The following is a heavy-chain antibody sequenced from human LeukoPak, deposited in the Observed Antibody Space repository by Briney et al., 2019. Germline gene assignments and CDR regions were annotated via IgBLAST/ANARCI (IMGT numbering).Heavy chain of an antibody. V-gene: IGHV3-30*04. CDR1: GFTFSSYA. D-gene: IGHD3-16*01. Sequence: GGSLRLSCAASGFTFSSYAMHWVRQAPGKGLEWVAVISYDGSNKYYADSVKGRFTISRDNSKNTLYLQMNSLRAEDTAVYYCARGLGQLDYWGQGTLVTVSS. CDR2: ISYDGSNK. J-gene: IGHJ4*02. CDR3: ARGLGQLDY.